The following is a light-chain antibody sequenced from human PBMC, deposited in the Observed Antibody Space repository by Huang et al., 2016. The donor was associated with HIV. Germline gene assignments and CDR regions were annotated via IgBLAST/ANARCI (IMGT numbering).Light chain of an antibody. V-gene: IGKV3-15*01. CDR3: QQYNKWPLFT. J-gene: IGKJ3*01. CDR2: GAS. CDR1: QNVSSD. Sequence: VMTQSPVTLSVSPGERANLSCRASQNVSSDLAWYQQRPGHPPRLLMSGASTRATCLPARFSGSGSGTEFTLTISSLQSEDFAVYYCQQYNKWPLFTFGPGTKVDIK.